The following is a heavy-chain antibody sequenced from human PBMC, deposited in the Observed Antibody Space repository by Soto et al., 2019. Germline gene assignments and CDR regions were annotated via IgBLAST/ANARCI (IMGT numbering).Heavy chain of an antibody. D-gene: IGHD2-2*01. J-gene: IGHJ4*02. CDR1: GFTFSNAW. CDR3: TTVVVVPAALPDY. Sequence: LRLSCAASGFTFSNAWMSWVRQAPGKGLEWVGRIKSKTDGGTTDYAAPVKGRFTIPRDDSKNTLYLQMNSLKTEDTAVYYCTTVVVVPAALPDYWGQGTLVTVSS. CDR2: IKSKTDGGTT. V-gene: IGHV3-15*01.